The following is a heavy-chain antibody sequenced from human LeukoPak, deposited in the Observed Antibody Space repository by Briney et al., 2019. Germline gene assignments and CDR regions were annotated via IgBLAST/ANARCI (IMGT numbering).Heavy chain of an antibody. CDR3: ATTPLWFGELPDDY. CDR2: ISGSGGST. Sequence: PGGSLRLSCAASGFTFSSYAMSWVRQAPGKGLEWVSAISGSGGSTYYADSVKGRFTISRDNSKNTLYLQMNSLRAVDTAVYYCATTPLWFGELPDDYWGQGTLVTVSS. V-gene: IGHV3-23*01. CDR1: GFTFSSYA. D-gene: IGHD3-10*01. J-gene: IGHJ4*02.